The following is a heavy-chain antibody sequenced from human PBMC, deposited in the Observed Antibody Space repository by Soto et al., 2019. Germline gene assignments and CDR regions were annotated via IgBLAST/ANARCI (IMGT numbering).Heavy chain of an antibody. V-gene: IGHV3-33*01. D-gene: IGHD4-17*01. CDR3: ARSMTTVVNDAFDI. Sequence: QVQLVESGGGVVQPGRSLRLSCAASGFTFSSYGMHWVRQAPGKGLEWVAVIWYDGSNKYYADSVKGRFTISRDNSKNTLYRQMNSLRAEDTAVYYCARSMTTVVNDAFDIWGQGTMVTVSS. CDR2: IWYDGSNK. J-gene: IGHJ3*02. CDR1: GFTFSSYG.